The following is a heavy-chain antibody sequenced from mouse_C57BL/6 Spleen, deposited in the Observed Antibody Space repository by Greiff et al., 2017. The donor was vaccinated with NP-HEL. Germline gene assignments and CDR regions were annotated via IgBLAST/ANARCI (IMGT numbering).Heavy chain of an antibody. Sequence: EVMLVESEGGLVQPGSSMKLSCTASGFTFSDYYMAWVRQVPEKGLEWVAHINYDGSSTYYLDSLKSRFIISRDNAKNSLYLQMSSLKSEDTATDYCARDRDPSYYYGHWYFDVWGTGTTVTVSS. J-gene: IGHJ1*03. CDR3: ARDRDPSYYYGHWYFDV. D-gene: IGHD1-1*01. CDR1: GFTFSDYY. V-gene: IGHV5-16*01. CDR2: INYDGSST.